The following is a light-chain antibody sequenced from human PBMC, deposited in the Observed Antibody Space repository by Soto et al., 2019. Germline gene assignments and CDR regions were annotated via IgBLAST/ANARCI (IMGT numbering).Light chain of an antibody. CDR3: CSYAGSSTGV. J-gene: IGLJ3*02. Sequence: QSALTQPASVSGSPGQSITISCTGTSSDVGSYNLVSWYQQHPGKAPNLMIYEGSKRPSGVSNRFSGSKSGNTASLTISGLQADDEADYYCCSYAGSSTGVFGGGTKLIVL. V-gene: IGLV2-23*01. CDR1: SSDVGSYNL. CDR2: EGS.